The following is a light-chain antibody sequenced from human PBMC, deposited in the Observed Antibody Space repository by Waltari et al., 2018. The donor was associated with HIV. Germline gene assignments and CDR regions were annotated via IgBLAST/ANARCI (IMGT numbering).Light chain of an antibody. Sequence: SYELTQPPSVSVSPGQTARITCPGDALPRTSAYWYHQKPGQAPALVIYKDTERPSGIPERFSGSSSGTTVTLTSSGVQAEDEADYYCQSADSSGTWVFGGGTKLTVL. CDR1: ALPRTS. CDR2: KDT. V-gene: IGLV3-25*03. J-gene: IGLJ3*02. CDR3: QSADSSGTWV.